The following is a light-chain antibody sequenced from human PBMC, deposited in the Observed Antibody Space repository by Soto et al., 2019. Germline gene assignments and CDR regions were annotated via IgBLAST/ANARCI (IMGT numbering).Light chain of an antibody. V-gene: IGKV3-15*01. CDR1: QSVSSN. Sequence: EIVMTQSPATLSVSPGERATLSCRASQSVSSNLAWYQQKPGQAPRLLSYGASTRATGIPARFSGSGSVTEFAPTISSLRSEDFAVYYCQQYNNWPPRDAFGQGTNVEIK. J-gene: IGKJ1*01. CDR2: GAS. CDR3: QQYNNWPPRDA.